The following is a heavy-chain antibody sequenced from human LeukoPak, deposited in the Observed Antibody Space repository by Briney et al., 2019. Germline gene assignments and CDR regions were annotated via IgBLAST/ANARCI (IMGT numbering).Heavy chain of an antibody. J-gene: IGHJ4*02. D-gene: IGHD2-15*01. V-gene: IGHV3-23*01. CDR3: ARSGLNRFDY. CDR2: ISGSGGFT. Sequence: GALRLSCAASGFTFSSYGMSWVRQAPGKGLEWVSAISGSGGFTYYADSVKGRFTVSRDNSKNTLYLQMNSLRAEDTAAYYCARSGLNRFDYWGQGTLVTVSS. CDR1: GFTFSSYG.